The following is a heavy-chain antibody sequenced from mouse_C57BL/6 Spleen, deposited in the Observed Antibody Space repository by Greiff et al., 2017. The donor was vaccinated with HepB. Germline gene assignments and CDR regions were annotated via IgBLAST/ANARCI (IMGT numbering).Heavy chain of an antibody. CDR2: ISDGGSYT. J-gene: IGHJ2*01. CDR1: GFTFSSYA. V-gene: IGHV5-4*01. D-gene: IGHD2-1*01. CDR3: ARSILLSDFDY. Sequence: EVQLQESGGGLVKPGGSLKLSCAASGFTFSSYAMSWVRQTPEKRLEWVATISDGGSYTYYPDNVKGRFTISRDNAKNNLYLQMSHLKSEDTAMYYCARSILLSDFDYWGQGTTLTVSS.